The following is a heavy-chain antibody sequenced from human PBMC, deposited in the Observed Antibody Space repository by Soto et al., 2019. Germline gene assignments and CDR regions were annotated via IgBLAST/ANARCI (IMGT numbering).Heavy chain of an antibody. D-gene: IGHD6-6*01. V-gene: IGHV3-30*03. Sequence: QVQLVESGGGVVQPGRSLRLSCAASGFTFSSYGMHWVRQAPGKGLEWVAVISYDGSNKYYADSVKGRFTISRDNSKNTLYLQMNSLRAEDTAVYYCSLSIAARPRYYFDYWGQGALVTVCS. J-gene: IGHJ4*02. CDR3: SLSIAARPRYYFDY. CDR1: GFTFSSYG. CDR2: ISYDGSNK.